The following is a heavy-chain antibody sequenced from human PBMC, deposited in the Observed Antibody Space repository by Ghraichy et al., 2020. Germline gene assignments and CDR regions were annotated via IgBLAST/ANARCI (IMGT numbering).Heavy chain of an antibody. CDR3: AKDRKSGYDPEYYFDY. J-gene: IGHJ4*02. D-gene: IGHD5-12*01. V-gene: IGHV3-30*02. CDR2: IRYDGSNK. Sequence: GGSLRLSCAASGFTFSSYGMHWVRQAPGKGLEWVAFIRYDGSNKYYADSVKGRFTISRDNSKNTLYLQMNSLRAEDTAVYYCAKDRKSGYDPEYYFDYWGQGTLVTVSS. CDR1: GFTFSSYG.